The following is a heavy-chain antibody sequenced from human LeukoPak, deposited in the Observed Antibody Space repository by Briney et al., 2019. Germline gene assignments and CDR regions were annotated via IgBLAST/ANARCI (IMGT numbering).Heavy chain of an antibody. J-gene: IGHJ6*02. CDR3: ARVGSRPKQLWHYYYYYGMDV. Sequence: PSETLSLTCVVYGGSFSGYYWSWIRQPPGKGLEWIGEIDHSGTTNYNPSLKSRVTMSVDTSKNQFSLMVSSVTAADTAVYYCARVGSRPKQLWHYYYYYGMDVWGQGTTVTVSS. CDR1: GGSFSGYY. V-gene: IGHV4-34*01. D-gene: IGHD5-18*01. CDR2: IDHSGTT.